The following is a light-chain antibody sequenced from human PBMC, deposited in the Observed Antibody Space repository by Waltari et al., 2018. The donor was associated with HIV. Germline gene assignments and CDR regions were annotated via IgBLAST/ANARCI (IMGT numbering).Light chain of an antibody. CDR3: QQYNRTPWA. CDR1: QSIMQW. J-gene: IGKJ1*01. CDR2: KAS. Sequence: GDRVTITCRASQSIMQWLAWYQQKPVKAPKLLIYKASVLESGVPSRFSGSGSGTDFTLTISSLQPVDSATYYCQQYNRTPWAFGQGTKVEIK. V-gene: IGKV1-5*03.